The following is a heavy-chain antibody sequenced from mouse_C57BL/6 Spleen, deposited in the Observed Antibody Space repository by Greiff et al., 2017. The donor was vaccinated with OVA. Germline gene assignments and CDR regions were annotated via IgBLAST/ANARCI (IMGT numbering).Heavy chain of an antibody. CDR2: INPNNGGT. J-gene: IGHJ1*03. CDR3: ARWGYYGSRPWYFDV. V-gene: IGHV1-26*01. D-gene: IGHD1-1*01. Sequence: EVQLQQSGPELVKPGASVKISCKASGYTFTDYYMNWVKQSHGKSLEWIGDINPNNGGTSYNQKFKGKATLTVDKSSSTAYMELRSLTSEDSAVYYCARWGYYGSRPWYFDVWGTGTTVTVSS. CDR1: GYTFTDYY.